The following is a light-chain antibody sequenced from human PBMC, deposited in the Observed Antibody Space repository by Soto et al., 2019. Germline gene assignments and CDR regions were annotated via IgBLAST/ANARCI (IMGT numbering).Light chain of an antibody. CDR2: AAS. CDR3: QQYNSYSSWT. J-gene: IGKJ1*01. V-gene: IGKV1-5*01. CDR1: QSISSY. Sequence: DIQMTQSPSSLSASVGDRVTITCRASQSISSYLNWYQQKPGKAPKLLIYAASSLQSGVPSRFSGTGSGKEFTLNIRSLQTDDFANYYCQQYNSYSSWTFGQGTKVDIK.